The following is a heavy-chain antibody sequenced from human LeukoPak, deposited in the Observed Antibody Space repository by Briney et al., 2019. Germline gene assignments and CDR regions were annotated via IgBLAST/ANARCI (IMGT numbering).Heavy chain of an antibody. CDR2: IKQDGSEQ. D-gene: IGHD2-15*01. J-gene: IGHJ4*02. CDR3: ARGSQCSGGSCYNTYDN. CDR1: GFTFNSYW. Sequence: AGGSLRLSCAASGFTFNSYWMSWVRQAPGKGLEWVANIKQDGSEQYHVDSVKGRFTISRDNAKNSLYLQMNSLRAGDTAVYYCARGSQCSGGSCYNTYDNWGQGTLVTVSS. V-gene: IGHV3-7*01.